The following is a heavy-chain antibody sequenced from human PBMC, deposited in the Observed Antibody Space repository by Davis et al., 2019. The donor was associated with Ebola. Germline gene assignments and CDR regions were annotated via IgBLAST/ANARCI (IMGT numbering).Heavy chain of an antibody. V-gene: IGHV1-2*02. D-gene: IGHD3-10*01. J-gene: IGHJ4*02. CDR3: ARPYYRNSNYYPGIY. Sequence: ASVKVSCKASGYTFTDYWIHWVRQAPGQGLEWMGWINPKTGGTHLAERFQDRLTMTGDTSISTVYMYLGALRSNDTAVYFCARPYYRNSNYYPGIYWGQGTLVTVSS. CDR2: INPKTGGT. CDR1: GYTFTDYW.